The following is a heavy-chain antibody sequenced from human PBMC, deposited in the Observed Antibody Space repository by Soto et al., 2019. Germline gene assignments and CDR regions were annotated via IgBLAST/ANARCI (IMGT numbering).Heavy chain of an antibody. CDR2: VSDDGSKK. D-gene: IGHD5-18*01. J-gene: IGHJ4*02. CDR3: ATNRGYSYGLLYY. Sequence: QVQLVESGGGVVQPGRSLRLPCAASGFTFSNFAMHWVRQAPGKGLEWVAVVSDDGSKKYYADSVKGRFTISRDNSKNTLYLQMNSLSAEDTAAYYCATNRGYSYGLLYYWGQGTLGTVSS. CDR1: GFTFSNFA. V-gene: IGHV3-30*03.